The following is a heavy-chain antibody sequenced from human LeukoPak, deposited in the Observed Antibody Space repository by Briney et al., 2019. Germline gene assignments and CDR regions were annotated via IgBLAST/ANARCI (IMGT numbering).Heavy chain of an antibody. CDR2: ISDGGGRT. J-gene: IGHJ4*02. CDR1: GFTFRNFA. CDR3: AKGIYGSSRYPFDY. Sequence: GGSLRLSCGASGFTFRNFAMGWVRQAPRKGLEWVSVISDGGGRTYYADFVKGRFTISRDNSKNTLYLQMDSLRADDTAVFYCAKGIYGSSRYPFDYWGQGTLVTVSS. D-gene: IGHD6-19*01. V-gene: IGHV3-23*01.